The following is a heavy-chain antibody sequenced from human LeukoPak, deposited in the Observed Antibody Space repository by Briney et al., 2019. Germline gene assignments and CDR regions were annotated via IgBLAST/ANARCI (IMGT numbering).Heavy chain of an antibody. CDR2: IYSSGST. J-gene: IGHJ4*02. CDR3: ARDGMAGG. CDR1: GGSISSYY. Sequence: SETLSLTCTVSGGSISSYYWSWIRQPAGKGLEWIGRIYSSGSTNYNPSLKSRVTMSLDMSKNQFSLKLSPATAADTAMYYCARDGMAGGWGQGILVTVSS. V-gene: IGHV4-4*07. D-gene: IGHD6-19*01.